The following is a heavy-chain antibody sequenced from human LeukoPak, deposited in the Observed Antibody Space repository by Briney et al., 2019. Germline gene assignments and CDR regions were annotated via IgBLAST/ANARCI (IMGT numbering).Heavy chain of an antibody. CDR1: GGSISNGGYY. CDR2: IYYSGST. J-gene: IGHJ4*02. D-gene: IGHD1-26*01. CDR3: ARAPTYIGSHY. Sequence: PSETLSLTCTVSGGSISNGGYYWSWIRQHPGKGLEWIGYIYYSGSTYYNPSLKSRVNISVDTSKNQFSLKLDSVTAADTAVYYCARAPTYIGSHYWGQGTLVTVSS. V-gene: IGHV4-31*03.